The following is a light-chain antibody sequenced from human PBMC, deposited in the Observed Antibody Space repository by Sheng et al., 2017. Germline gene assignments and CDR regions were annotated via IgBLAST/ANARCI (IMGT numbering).Light chain of an antibody. CDR3: QQRRNWPPLT. CDR1: QSVGNN. CDR2: DAF. J-gene: IGKJ4*01. Sequence: EIVMTQSPATLSVSPGERANLSCRASQSVGNNLVWYQHKPGQAPRLLIYDAFNRATGIPDRFSGSGSGTDFTLTISSLEPEDFAVYYCQQRRNWPPLTFGGGTKVEIK. V-gene: IGKV3-11*01.